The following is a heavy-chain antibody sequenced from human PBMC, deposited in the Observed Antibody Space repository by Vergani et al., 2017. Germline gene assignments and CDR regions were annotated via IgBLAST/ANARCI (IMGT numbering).Heavy chain of an antibody. J-gene: IGHJ4*02. V-gene: IGHV1-69*04. CDR1: GGTFSSYA. D-gene: IGHD1-7*01. CDR3: ARDSSTGTTFDY. CDR2: IIPILGIA. Sequence: QVQLVQSGAEVKKPGASVKVSCKASGGTFSSYAISWVRQAPGQGLEWMGRIIPILGIANYAQKFQGRVTMTRDTSTSTVYMELSSLRSEDTAVYYCARDSSTGTTFDYWGQGTLVTVSS.